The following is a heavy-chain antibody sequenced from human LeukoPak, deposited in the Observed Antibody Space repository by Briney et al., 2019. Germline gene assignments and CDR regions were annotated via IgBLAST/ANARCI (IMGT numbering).Heavy chain of an antibody. Sequence: GASVKVSCKASGGTFSSYAISWVRQAPGQGLEWMGGIIPIFGTANYAQKFQGRVTITADESTSTAYMELSSLRSEDTDVYYCARTSYSSGWYLSSYFDYWGQGTLVTVSS. CDR2: IIPIFGTA. J-gene: IGHJ4*02. CDR1: GGTFSSYA. V-gene: IGHV1-69*13. D-gene: IGHD6-19*01. CDR3: ARTSYSSGWYLSSYFDY.